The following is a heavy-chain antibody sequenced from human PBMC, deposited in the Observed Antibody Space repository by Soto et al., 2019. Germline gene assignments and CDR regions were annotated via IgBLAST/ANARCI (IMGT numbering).Heavy chain of an antibody. CDR3: ARLPPGIAVAGTEEGGY. J-gene: IGHJ4*02. Sequence: SETLSLTCAVYGGSFSGYYWSWIRQPPGKGLEWIGEINHSGSTNYNPSLKSRVTISVDTSKNQFSLTLSSVTAADTAVYYCARLPPGIAVAGTEEGGYWGQGTLVTVSS. D-gene: IGHD6-19*01. CDR1: GGSFSGYY. V-gene: IGHV4-34*01. CDR2: INHSGST.